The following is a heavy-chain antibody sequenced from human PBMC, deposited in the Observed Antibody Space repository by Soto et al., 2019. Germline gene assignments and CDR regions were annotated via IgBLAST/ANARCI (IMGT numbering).Heavy chain of an antibody. Sequence: SETLSLTCTVSGGSISSGGYYWSWIRQLPGKGLEWIGYIYYSGTTYSNPSLKSRVSISVDTSQNQFSLKLSSVTAADTAVYYCAREAGVHYFDYWGQGTLVTVSS. CDR2: IYYSGTT. CDR1: GGSISSGGYY. J-gene: IGHJ4*02. D-gene: IGHD6-19*01. CDR3: AREAGVHYFDY. V-gene: IGHV4-31*03.